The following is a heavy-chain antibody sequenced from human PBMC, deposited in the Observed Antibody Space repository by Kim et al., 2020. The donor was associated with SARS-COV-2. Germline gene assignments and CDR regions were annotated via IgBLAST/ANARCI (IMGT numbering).Heavy chain of an antibody. CDR2: IWYDGSDK. CDR1: GFTFRSFG. J-gene: IGHJ2*01. CDR3: ARAAPLDLDFYS. Sequence: GGSLRLSCAASGFTFRSFGLHWVRQAPGKGLEWVSVIWYDGSDKYYADSVKGRFTISRDNSANTLYLQMNSLIAEDTAVYYCARAAPLDLDFYSLGRCT. V-gene: IGHV3-33*01.